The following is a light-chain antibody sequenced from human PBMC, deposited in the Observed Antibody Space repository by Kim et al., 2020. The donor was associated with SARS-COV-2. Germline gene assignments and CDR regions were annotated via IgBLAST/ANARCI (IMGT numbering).Light chain of an antibody. CDR1: QSVSSSY. Sequence: LSPGERATLSCRASQSVSSSYLAWYQQKPGQAPRLLIYGTSSRATGIPDRFSGSGSGTDFTLTISRLEPEDFAVYYCQQYGSSPYTFGQGTKLEI. CDR3: QQYGSSPYT. CDR2: GTS. J-gene: IGKJ2*01. V-gene: IGKV3-20*01.